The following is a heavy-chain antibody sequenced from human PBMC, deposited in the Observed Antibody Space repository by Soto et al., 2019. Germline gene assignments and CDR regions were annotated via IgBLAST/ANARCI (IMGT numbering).Heavy chain of an antibody. V-gene: IGHV3-23*01. CDR1: GFTFSSYT. Sequence: EVQLLESGGGLVQPGGSLRLSCAASGFTFSSYTMSWVRQGPGKGLEWVSGISSSGGSTVYADSVKGRFTISRDNFKNTLYLQMTSLRAEDTAVYYCAKGRGDYWGQGTPVTVSS. CDR2: ISSSGGST. J-gene: IGHJ4*02. CDR3: AKGRGDY.